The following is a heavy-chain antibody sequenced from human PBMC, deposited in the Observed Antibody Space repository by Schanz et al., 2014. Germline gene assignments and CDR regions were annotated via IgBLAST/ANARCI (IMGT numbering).Heavy chain of an antibody. CDR2: ISRDGTTS. CDR3: ARGNYGMDV. V-gene: IGHV3-11*01. CDR1: GFTFTDYY. Sequence: QVRLVESGGGVVQPGGSLRLSCAASGFTFTDYYISWIRQAPGMGLEWVSYISRDGTTSYYADSVKGRFTISRDNAKNSLFLQMNSLRAEDTAKYYCARGNYGMDVWGQGTTVTVSS. J-gene: IGHJ6*02.